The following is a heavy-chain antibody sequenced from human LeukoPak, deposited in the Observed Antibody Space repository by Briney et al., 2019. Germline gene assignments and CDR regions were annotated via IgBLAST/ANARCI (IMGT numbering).Heavy chain of an antibody. J-gene: IGHJ6*03. V-gene: IGHV4-38-2*02. CDR2: IYHSGST. CDR3: ARAVGSGSFQTYYYYMDV. D-gene: IGHD3-10*01. CDR1: GYSISSGYY. Sequence: PSETLSLTCTVSGYSISSGYYWGWIRQPPGKGLEWIGNIYHSGSTYYNPSLKSRVTISVDTSKNQFSLKLSSVTAADTAVYYCARAVGSGSFQTYYYYMDVWGKGTTVTISS.